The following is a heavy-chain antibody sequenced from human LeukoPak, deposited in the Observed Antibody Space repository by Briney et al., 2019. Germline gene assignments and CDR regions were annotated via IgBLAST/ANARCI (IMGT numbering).Heavy chain of an antibody. CDR2: IKQDGSEK. D-gene: IGHD1-26*01. V-gene: IGHV3-7*01. Sequence: PGGSLRLSCAASGFTFSSYGTHWVRQAPGKGLEWVANIKQDGSEKYYVDSVKGRFTISRDNARNSLYLQMDSLRAEDTAVYYCARDDWELPLGYWGQGTLVTVSS. J-gene: IGHJ4*02. CDR1: GFTFSSYG. CDR3: ARDDWELPLGY.